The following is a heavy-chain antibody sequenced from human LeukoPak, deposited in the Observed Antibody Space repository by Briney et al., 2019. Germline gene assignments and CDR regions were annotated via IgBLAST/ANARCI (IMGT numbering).Heavy chain of an antibody. CDR3: ATPGSGIWCFDY. Sequence: GGSLRLSCAASGFTFSTYWLSWVRQAPGKGLEWVASIKQDGSEKYYVDSVKGRFTISRDNAKNSVYLQMTSLRAEDTAVYYCATPGSGIWCFDYWGQGTLLTVSS. CDR2: IKQDGSEK. CDR1: GFTFSTYW. V-gene: IGHV3-7*01. D-gene: IGHD6-13*01. J-gene: IGHJ4*02.